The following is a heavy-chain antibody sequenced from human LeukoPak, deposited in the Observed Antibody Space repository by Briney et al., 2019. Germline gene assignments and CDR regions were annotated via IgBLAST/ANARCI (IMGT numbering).Heavy chain of an antibody. CDR1: GFTFSDYY. CDR3: ANTAANDY. V-gene: IGHV4-59*05. D-gene: IGHD2/OR15-2a*01. CDR2: SYYSGST. J-gene: IGHJ4*02. Sequence: GSLRLSCAVSGFTFSDYYMSWIRQPPGKGLEWIGSSYYSGSTYYNPSLKSRVTISVDTSKNQFSLKLSSVTAADTAEYYCANTAANDYWGQGTLVTVSS.